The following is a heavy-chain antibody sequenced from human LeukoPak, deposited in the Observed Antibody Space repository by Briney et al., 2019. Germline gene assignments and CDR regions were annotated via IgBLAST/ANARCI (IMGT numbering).Heavy chain of an antibody. J-gene: IGHJ4*02. CDR3: AKGPVRTYYYESSGYQSY. CDR1: GFTFSSYA. V-gene: IGHV3-23*01. D-gene: IGHD3-22*01. CDR2: ISVRGGST. Sequence: PGGSLRLSCAASGFTFSSYAMSWVRQAPGKGLEWVSAISVRGGSTYYADSVKGRFTISRDNSKNTLYVQMNSLRAEDTAVYYCAKGPVRTYYYESSGYQSYWGQGTLVTVSS.